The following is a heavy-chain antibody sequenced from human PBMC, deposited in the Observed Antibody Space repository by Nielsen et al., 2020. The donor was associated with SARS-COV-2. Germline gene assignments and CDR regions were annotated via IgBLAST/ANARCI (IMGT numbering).Heavy chain of an antibody. J-gene: IGHJ4*02. CDR3: TTIGGEWELLRD. CDR1: GFTFSNAW. Sequence: GESLKISCAASGFTFSNAWMSWVRQAPGKGLEWVGRIKSKTDGGTIDYAAPVKGRFTISRDDSKNTLYLQMNSLKTEDTAVYYCTTIGGEWELLRDWGQGILVTVSS. D-gene: IGHD1-26*01. V-gene: IGHV3-15*05. CDR2: IKSKTDGGTI.